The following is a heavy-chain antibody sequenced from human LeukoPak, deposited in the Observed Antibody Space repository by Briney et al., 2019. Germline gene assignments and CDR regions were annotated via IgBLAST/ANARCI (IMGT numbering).Heavy chain of an antibody. Sequence: GGSLRLSCAASGFTFDDYGMSWVRQAPGKGLEWVSGINWNGGSTGYADSVKGRFTISRDNAKNPLYLQMNSLRAEDTALYHCVRASSGYDLSYWGQGTLVTVSS. CDR3: VRASSGYDLSY. D-gene: IGHD5-12*01. V-gene: IGHV3-20*01. J-gene: IGHJ4*02. CDR2: INWNGGST. CDR1: GFTFDDYG.